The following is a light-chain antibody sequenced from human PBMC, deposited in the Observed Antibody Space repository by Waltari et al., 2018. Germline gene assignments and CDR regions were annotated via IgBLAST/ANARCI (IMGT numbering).Light chain of an antibody. Sequence: EIVLTQSPATLSLSPGESATLSCRASQNVGRELAWYQHKPGQPPRLVIYDVSDRATGIPARFSGGGSGTDFTLSISRREPEDLAVYYCLQRYSWPRTFGQGTKLE. CDR1: QNVGRE. V-gene: IGKV3-11*01. CDR2: DVS. J-gene: IGKJ2*01. CDR3: LQRYSWPRT.